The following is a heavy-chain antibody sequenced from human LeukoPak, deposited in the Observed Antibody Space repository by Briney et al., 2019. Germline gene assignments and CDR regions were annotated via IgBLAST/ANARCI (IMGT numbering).Heavy chain of an antibody. J-gene: IGHJ4*02. CDR2: IIPILGIA. CDR3: ARGYSSSWGQEGVDY. D-gene: IGHD6-13*01. CDR1: GGTFSSYA. Sequence: GASVKVSCKASGGTFSSYAISWVRQAPGQGLEWMGRIIPILGIANYAQKFQGRATITADKSTSTAYMELRSLRSDDTAVYYCARGYSSSWGQEGVDYWGQGTLVTVSS. V-gene: IGHV1-69*04.